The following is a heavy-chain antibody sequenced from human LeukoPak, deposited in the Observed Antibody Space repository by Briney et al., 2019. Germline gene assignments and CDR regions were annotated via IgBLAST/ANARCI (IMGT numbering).Heavy chain of an antibody. CDR2: ISVSGNT. D-gene: IGHD2-21*01. CDR1: GFTLSSYA. CDR3: AKAPVTTCSGAYCXPFDX. Sequence: PGGTLRLSCAASGFTLSSYAMSWVRQAPGKGLEGVSAISVSGNTYHADTVKGRFTISRDSSKNTLYLQMNRLRAEDAAVYYCAKAPVTTCSGAYCXPFDXWXXXTLVTVS. J-gene: IGHJ4*01. V-gene: IGHV3-23*01.